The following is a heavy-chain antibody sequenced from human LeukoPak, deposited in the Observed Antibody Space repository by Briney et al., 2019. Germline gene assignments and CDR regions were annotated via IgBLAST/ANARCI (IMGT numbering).Heavy chain of an antibody. V-gene: IGHV4-39*07. CDR1: GGSISSSSYY. CDR3: ARTYYDFWSGEDY. J-gene: IGHJ4*02. D-gene: IGHD3-3*01. Sequence: SETLSLTCTVSGGSISSSSYYWGWIRQPPGKGLEWIGSIYYSGSTYYNPSLKSRVTISVDTSKNQFSLKLSSVTAADTAVYYCARTYYDFWSGEDYWGQGTLVTVSS. CDR2: IYYSGST.